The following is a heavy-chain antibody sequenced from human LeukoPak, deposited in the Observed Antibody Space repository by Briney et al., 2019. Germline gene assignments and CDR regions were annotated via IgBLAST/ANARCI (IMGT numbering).Heavy chain of an antibody. CDR2: TYYRSKWYN. CDR1: GDSVSSNSAA. Sequence: SQTLSLTFAISGDSVSSNSAAWNWIRQSPSRGLEWLGRTYYRSKWYNDYAVSVKSRITINPDTSKNQFSLQLNSVTPEDTAVYYCARSFGYSYGPGGAFDIWGQGTMVTVSS. CDR3: ARSFGYSYGPGGAFDI. V-gene: IGHV6-1*01. D-gene: IGHD5-18*01. J-gene: IGHJ3*02.